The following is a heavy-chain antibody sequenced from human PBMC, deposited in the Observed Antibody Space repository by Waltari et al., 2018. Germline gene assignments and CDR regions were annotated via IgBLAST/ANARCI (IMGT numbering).Heavy chain of an antibody. V-gene: IGHV4-34*01. CDR2: IRHPGNT. CDR1: GASFSAYY. J-gene: IGHJ5*02. D-gene: IGHD3-3*01. Sequence: QVQLQQWGAGLLKPSETLSLTCAVSGASFSAYYWGWVRHVPEKGLEWIGQIRHPGNTNYNPSLKSRVAISVDTSRNQFSLKLFSVTAADTALYFCTRGGNYDFWSHSPFVDPWGQRTQVTVSS. CDR3: TRGGNYDFWSHSPFVDP.